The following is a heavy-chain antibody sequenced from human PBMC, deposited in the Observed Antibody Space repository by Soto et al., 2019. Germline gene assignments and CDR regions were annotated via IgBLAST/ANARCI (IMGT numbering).Heavy chain of an antibody. V-gene: IGHV3-30-3*01. Sequence: QVQLVESGGGVVQPGRSLRLSCAASGFTFSSYAMHWVRQAPGKGLEWVAVISYDGSNKYNADSVKGRFTISRDNSKNTLYLQMNSLRDEDTAMYDCSGSYTSVRDAFDIWGQGTMVTVSS. J-gene: IGHJ3*02. CDR2: ISYDGSNK. CDR1: GFTFSSYA. CDR3: SGSYTSVRDAFDI. D-gene: IGHD1-1*01.